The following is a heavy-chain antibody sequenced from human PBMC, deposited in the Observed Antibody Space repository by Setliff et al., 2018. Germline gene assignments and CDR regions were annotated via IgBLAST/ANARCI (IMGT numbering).Heavy chain of an antibody. V-gene: IGHV4-39*07. J-gene: IGHJ4*01. CDR1: GGSISSSSYY. CDR3: RFWSGYYKNDY. D-gene: IGHD3-3*01. CDR2: VYFSGYT. Sequence: LSLTCTVSGGSISSSSYYWGWIRQPPGKGLEWLGSVYFSGYTYYNPSLSGRVTIPIDTSKNQFSLKLSSVTAADTAVYYCRFWSGYYKNDYWGQGTLVTVSS.